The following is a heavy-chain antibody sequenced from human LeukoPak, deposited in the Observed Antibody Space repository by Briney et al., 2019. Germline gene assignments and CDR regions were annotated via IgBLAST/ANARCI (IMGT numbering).Heavy chain of an antibody. Sequence: GGSLGLSCAASGFTFSSYSMNWVRQAPGKGLEWVSYISSSSSTIYYADSVKGRFTISRDNAKNSLYLQMNSLRAEDTAVYYCARRACGGDCYGRPGPNYYYYYMDVWGKGTTVTVSS. CDR1: GFTFSSYS. J-gene: IGHJ6*03. CDR2: ISSSSSTI. D-gene: IGHD2-21*01. V-gene: IGHV3-48*01. CDR3: ARRACGGDCYGRPGPNYYYYYMDV.